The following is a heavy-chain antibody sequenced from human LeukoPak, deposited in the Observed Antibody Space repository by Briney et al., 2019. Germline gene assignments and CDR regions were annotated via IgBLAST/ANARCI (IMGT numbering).Heavy chain of an antibody. Sequence: GGSLRLSCAASGFTLSNYWMHWVRQAPGKGLVWVSRINADGSSASYADSVKGRFTISRDNPKNTLYLEMNSLRAEDTAVYYCAKGSSSSRPYYFDYWGQGILVTVSS. CDR2: INADGSSA. D-gene: IGHD6-6*01. CDR3: AKGSSSSRPYYFDY. CDR1: GFTLSNYW. V-gene: IGHV3-74*01. J-gene: IGHJ4*02.